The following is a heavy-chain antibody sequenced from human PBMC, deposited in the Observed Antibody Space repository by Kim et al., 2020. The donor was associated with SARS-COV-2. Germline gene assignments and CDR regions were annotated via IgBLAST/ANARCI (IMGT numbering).Heavy chain of an antibody. D-gene: IGHD2-8*02. J-gene: IGHJ4*02. V-gene: IGHV4-39*01. CDR2: IYYSGST. CDR3: ARHGGGSFVLVVYAAYFDY. Sequence: SETLSLTCTVSGGSISSSSYYWGWIRQPPGKGLEWIGSIYYSGSTYYNPSLKSRVTISVDTSKNQFSLKLSSVTAADTAVYYCARHGGGSFVLVVYAAYFDYWGQGTLVTVSS. CDR1: GGSISSSSYY.